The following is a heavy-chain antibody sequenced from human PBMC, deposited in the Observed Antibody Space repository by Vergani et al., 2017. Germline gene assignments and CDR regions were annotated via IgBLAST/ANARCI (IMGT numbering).Heavy chain of an antibody. D-gene: IGHD3-10*01. CDR3: AGGGEGSYYNGYYYYYMDV. V-gene: IGHV1-69*01. Sequence: QVQLVQSGAEVKKPGSSVKVSCKASGGTFSSYAISWVRQAPGQGLEWMGGIIPILGTANYAQKFQGRVTITADESTSTAYMELSSLRSEDTAVYYCAGGGEGSYYNGYYYYYMDVWGKGTTVTVSS. J-gene: IGHJ6*03. CDR2: IIPILGTA. CDR1: GGTFSSYA.